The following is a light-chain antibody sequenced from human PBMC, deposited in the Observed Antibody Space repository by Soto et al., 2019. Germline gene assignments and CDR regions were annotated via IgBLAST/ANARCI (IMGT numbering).Light chain of an antibody. Sequence: EIVLTQSPGTLSLSPGERATLSCRASQSVSNNYLAWYQQKPGQAPRLLIYGASNRATGIPDRFSGSGSGTDFTLTISSLQTEDFATYYCQQYNSYPPTFGPGTKVDIK. J-gene: IGKJ3*01. CDR2: GAS. CDR3: QQYNSYPPT. CDR1: QSVSNNY. V-gene: IGKV3-20*01.